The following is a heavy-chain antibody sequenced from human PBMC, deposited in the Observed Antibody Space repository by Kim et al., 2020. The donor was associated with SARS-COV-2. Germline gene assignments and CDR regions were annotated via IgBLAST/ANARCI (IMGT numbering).Heavy chain of an antibody. CDR2: ISYDGSNK. CDR3: AKGGSYYPYNWFDP. CDR1: GFTFSSYG. V-gene: IGHV3-30*18. D-gene: IGHD1-26*01. J-gene: IGHJ5*02. Sequence: GGSLRLSCAASGFTFSSYGMHWVRQAPGKGLEWVAVISYDGSNKYYADSVKGRFTISRDNSKNTLYLQMNSLRAEDTAVYYCAKGGSYYPYNWFDPWGQGTLVTVSS.